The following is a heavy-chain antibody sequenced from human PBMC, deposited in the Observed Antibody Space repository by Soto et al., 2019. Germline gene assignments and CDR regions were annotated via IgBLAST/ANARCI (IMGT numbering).Heavy chain of an antibody. Sequence: GGSLRLSCAASGSTFSSYGMHWVRQAPGKGLEWVAVVSYDGSNTYYADSVKGRFTISRDNSKNTLYLQMNSLRAEDTAVYYCAKVDCSTTNCYWNDAFDIWGQGTMVTVSS. CDR3: AKVDCSTTNCYWNDAFDI. CDR2: VSYDGSNT. V-gene: IGHV3-30*18. D-gene: IGHD2-2*01. J-gene: IGHJ3*02. CDR1: GSTFSSYG.